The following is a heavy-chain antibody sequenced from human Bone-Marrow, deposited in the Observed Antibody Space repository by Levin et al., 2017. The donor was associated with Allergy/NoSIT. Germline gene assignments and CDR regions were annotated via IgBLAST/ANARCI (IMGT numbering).Heavy chain of an antibody. CDR1: GFTVSSNY. D-gene: IGHD3-3*01. V-gene: IGHV3-66*01. J-gene: IGHJ4*02. CDR2: IYSGGST. Sequence: GGSLRLSCAASGFTVSSNYMSWVRQAPGKGLEWVSVIYSGGSTYYADSVKGRFTISRDNSKNTLYLQMNSLRAEDTAVYYCARGLSGEWLFFDYWGQGTLVTVSS. CDR3: ARGLSGEWLFFDY.